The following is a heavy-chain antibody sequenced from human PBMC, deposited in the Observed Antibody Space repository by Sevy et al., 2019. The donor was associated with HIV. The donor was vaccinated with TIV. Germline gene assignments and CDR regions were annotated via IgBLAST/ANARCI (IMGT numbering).Heavy chain of an antibody. CDR2: ISYDGSNK. J-gene: IGHJ6*02. Sequence: GGSLRLSCAASGFTFSSYGIHWVRQAPGKGLEWMAVISYDGSNKYYADSVKGRFTISRDNSKNTLYLQMNSLRAEDTALYYCARDWVVVVAANYGMDVWGQGTTVTVSS. CDR3: ARDWVVVVAANYGMDV. V-gene: IGHV3-33*01. D-gene: IGHD2-15*01. CDR1: GFTFSSYG.